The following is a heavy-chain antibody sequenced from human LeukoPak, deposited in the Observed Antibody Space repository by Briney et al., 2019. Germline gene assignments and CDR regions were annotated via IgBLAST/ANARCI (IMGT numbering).Heavy chain of an antibody. V-gene: IGHV3-33*06. J-gene: IGHJ4*02. CDR2: IWYDGSNK. CDR3: AKDSSLGYSSRSELDY. CDR1: GFTFSSYG. D-gene: IGHD6-19*01. Sequence: GGSLRLSCAASGFTFSSYGMHWVRQAPGKGLEWVAVIWYDGSNKYYADSVKGRFTISRDNSKNTLYLQMNSLRAEDTAVYYCAKDSSLGYSSRSELDYWGQGTLVTVSS.